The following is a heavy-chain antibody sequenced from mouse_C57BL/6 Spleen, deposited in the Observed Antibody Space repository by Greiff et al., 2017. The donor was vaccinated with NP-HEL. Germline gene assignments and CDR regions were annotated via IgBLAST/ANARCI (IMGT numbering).Heavy chain of an antibody. D-gene: IGHD2-5*01. CDR2: IDPEPGGT. CDR1: GYTFTDYE. Sequence: QVQLQQSGAELVRPGASVTLSCKASGYTFTDYEMHWVKQTPVHGLEWIGAIDPEPGGTAYNQKFKGKAILTADKSSSTAYMELRSLTSEDSAVYYCTRGPYSNYFDYWGQGTTLTVSS. J-gene: IGHJ2*01. CDR3: TRGPYSNYFDY. V-gene: IGHV1-15*01.